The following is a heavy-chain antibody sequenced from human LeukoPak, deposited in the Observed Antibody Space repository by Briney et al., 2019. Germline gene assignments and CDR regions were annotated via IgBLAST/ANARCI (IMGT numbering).Heavy chain of an antibody. V-gene: IGHV3-30*02. D-gene: IGHD3/OR15-3a*01. Sequence: GGSLRLSCATSGFTFNQYGIHWVRQASGKGLEWVAYIEDIGKNKYYSDSVKGRFSISRDSSKNTVYVQVNSLRSEDTAVYYCARDNRDWALDYWGQGALVTVSS. CDR2: IEDIGKNK. J-gene: IGHJ4*02. CDR3: ARDNRDWALDY. CDR1: GFTFNQYG.